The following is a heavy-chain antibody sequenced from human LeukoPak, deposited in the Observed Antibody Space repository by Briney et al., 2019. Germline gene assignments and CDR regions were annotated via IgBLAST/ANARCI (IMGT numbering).Heavy chain of an antibody. D-gene: IGHD6-19*01. CDR1: GGSISSYY. J-gene: IGHJ4*02. V-gene: IGHV4-59*01. Sequence: SETLSLTCTVSGGSISSYYWSWIRQPPGKGLEWIGYIYYSGSTNYNPSLKSRVTISVDTSKNQFSLKLSSVTAADTAVYYCARSRYSSDFDYWGQETLVTVSS. CDR2: IYYSGST. CDR3: ARSRYSSDFDY.